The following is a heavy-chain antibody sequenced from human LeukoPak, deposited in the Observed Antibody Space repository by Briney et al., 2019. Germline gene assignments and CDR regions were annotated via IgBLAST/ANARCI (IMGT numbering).Heavy chain of an antibody. V-gene: IGHV4-59*12. D-gene: IGHD6-13*01. CDR3: ARAGLWYSSSWYDY. CDR2: ISHSGTT. J-gene: IGHJ4*02. CDR1: GGSISSYS. Sequence: PSETLSLTCIVSGGSISSYSRNWIRQSPGKGLEWVGYISHSGTTSYNSSLKSRVTISVDTSKNQFSLKLSSVTAADTAVYYCARAGLWYSSSWYDYWGQGTLVTVSS.